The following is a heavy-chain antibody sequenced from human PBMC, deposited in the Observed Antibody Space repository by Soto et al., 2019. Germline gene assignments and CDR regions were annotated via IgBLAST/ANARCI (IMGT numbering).Heavy chain of an antibody. CDR3: ARRFSGTGRYFDY. J-gene: IGHJ4*02. CDR1: GASFRGYY. D-gene: IGHD1-1*01. V-gene: IGHV4-34*02. Sequence: QVQLQQWGAGLLKPSETLSLSCAVYGASFRGYYWNWIRQPPGKGLEWIGEINQSGSTNYSPSLKNRVTISVDTSKKQFSLRVSSVTAADTAVYYCARRFSGTGRYFDYWGQGTLVTVSS. CDR2: INQSGST.